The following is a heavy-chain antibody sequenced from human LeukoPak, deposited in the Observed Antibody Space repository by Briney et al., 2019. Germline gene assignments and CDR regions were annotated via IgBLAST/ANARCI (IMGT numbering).Heavy chain of an antibody. Sequence: RASVKFSCKASGYTSTSYGTSWVRQAPGQRLEWMGWISAYNGNTNYAQKLQGRVTMTTDTSTSTAYMELRSLRSDDTAVYYCARDQTAIAAAWYPYYYYGMGVWGQGTTVTVSS. D-gene: IGHD6-13*01. CDR3: ARDQTAIAAAWYPYYYYGMGV. V-gene: IGHV1-18*01. J-gene: IGHJ6*02. CDR1: GYTSTSYG. CDR2: ISAYNGNT.